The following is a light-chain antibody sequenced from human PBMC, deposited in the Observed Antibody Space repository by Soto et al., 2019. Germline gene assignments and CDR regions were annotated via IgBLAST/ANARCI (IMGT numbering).Light chain of an antibody. CDR2: GTS. CDR3: QQYGTSPCT. J-gene: IGKJ2*02. CDR1: QSVTSNS. Sequence: EIVLTQSPGTLSLSSGERATLSCRASQSVTSNSLAWYQQRPDQAPRLLIYGTSTRATGIPDRFSGSGSGTDFTLIISRLEPEDFAMYFCQQYGTSPCTFGQGTRLEIK. V-gene: IGKV3-20*01.